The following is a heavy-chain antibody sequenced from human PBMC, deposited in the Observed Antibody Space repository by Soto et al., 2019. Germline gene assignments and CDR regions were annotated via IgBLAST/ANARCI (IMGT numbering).Heavy chain of an antibody. CDR3: ARDCCSGGSYYYYYMDV. Sequence: ASVKVSCKASGYTFTSYYMHWVRQAPGQGLEWMGIINPSGGSTSYAQKFQGRVTMTRDTSTSTVYMELSSLRSEDTAVYYCARDCCSGGSYYYYYMDVWGKGTTVTVSS. CDR2: INPSGGST. D-gene: IGHD2-15*01. CDR1: GYTFTSYY. V-gene: IGHV1-46*03. J-gene: IGHJ6*03.